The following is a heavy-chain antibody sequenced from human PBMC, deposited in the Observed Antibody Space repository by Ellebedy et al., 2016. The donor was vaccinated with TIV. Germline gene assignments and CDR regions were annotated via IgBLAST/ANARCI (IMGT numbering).Heavy chain of an antibody. CDR1: GFTFSSYS. D-gene: IGHD6-13*01. CDR3: AREDTSSWYGPVYQYYGMDA. V-gene: IGHV3-48*01. Sequence: GESLKISCAASGFTFSSYSMNWVRQAPGKGLEWVSYISSGSSIIYYADSVKGRFTISRNNAKNALYLQMNILRAEDTAVYNYAREDTSSWYGPVYQYYGMDAWGQGTTVTVSS. CDR2: ISSGSSII. J-gene: IGHJ6*02.